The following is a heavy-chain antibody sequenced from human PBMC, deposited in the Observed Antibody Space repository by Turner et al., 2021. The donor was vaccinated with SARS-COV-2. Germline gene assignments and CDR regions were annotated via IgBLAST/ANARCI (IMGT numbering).Heavy chain of an antibody. D-gene: IGHD6-6*01. CDR1: GDSISNYD. CDR3: ASFEEYRSFPRGLDV. J-gene: IGHJ6*02. CDR2: ITSRGNT. V-gene: IGHV4-4*09. Sequence: QVHLQESGPGPVKLSETLSLRCSVSGDSISNYDWTWFRHSPGKGLEWLVFITSRGNTNYNHALKDRVTMSLDMYKNLFSLSLKSVNVGDTDTYYCASFEEYRSFPRGLDVWGPGALVTVSS.